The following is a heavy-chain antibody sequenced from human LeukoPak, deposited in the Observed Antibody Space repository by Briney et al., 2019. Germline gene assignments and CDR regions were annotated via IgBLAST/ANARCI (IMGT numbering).Heavy chain of an antibody. D-gene: IGHD5-12*01. J-gene: IGHJ3*02. CDR2: ISGSGGST. CDR3: AKEQWLRFQAPLDAFDI. V-gene: IGHV3-23*01. CDR1: GFTFSSYA. Sequence: TGGSLRLSCAASGFTFSSYAMSWVRQAPGKGLEWVSAISGSGGSTYYADSVKGRFTISRDNSKNTLYLQMNSLRAEDTAVYYCAKEQWLRFQAPLDAFDIWGQGTMVTVSS.